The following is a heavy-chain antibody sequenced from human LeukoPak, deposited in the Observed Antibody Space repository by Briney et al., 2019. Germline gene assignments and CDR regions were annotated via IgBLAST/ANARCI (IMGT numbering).Heavy chain of an antibody. V-gene: IGHV3-48*01. CDR1: GFTFSSYD. CDR3: ASSCSDWYSRWIDY. CDR2: ISSRGTTM. D-gene: IGHD6-19*01. J-gene: IGHJ4*02. Sequence: PGGSLRLSCAASGFTFSSYDMNWVRQAPGKGPEWVSYISSRGTTMYYADSVKGRFTISRDNAKKSLDLQMNSLRAEDTAVYYCASSCSDWYSRWIDYWGQGTLVTVSS.